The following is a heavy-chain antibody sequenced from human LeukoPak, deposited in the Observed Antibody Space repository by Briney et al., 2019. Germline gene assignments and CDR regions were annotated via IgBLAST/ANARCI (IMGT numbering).Heavy chain of an antibody. CDR1: GFSFSDYG. CDR2: IYRGGTT. D-gene: IGHD3-10*01. Sequence: PGGSLRLSCAASGFSFSDYGMHWVRQAPGKGLEWVSVIYRGGTTYYAESVKGRFTISRDNSKNTLYLQINGLRAEDTAVYYCAKESVLSGSSLDDYWGQGTLVTVSS. CDR3: AKESVLSGSSLDDY. V-gene: IGHV3-NL1*01. J-gene: IGHJ4*02.